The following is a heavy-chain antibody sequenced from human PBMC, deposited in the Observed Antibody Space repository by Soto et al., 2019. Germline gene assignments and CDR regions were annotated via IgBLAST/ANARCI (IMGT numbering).Heavy chain of an antibody. V-gene: IGHV4-30-4*01. D-gene: IGHD3-16*02. J-gene: IGHJ4*02. CDR3: VSYRITFGGVIVTYYFDS. CDR2: IYYSGST. CDR1: GGSFIWGDDY. Sequence: PSETLSLSWTVSGGSFIWGDDYWCWIRQPPGKGLEWIGYIYYSGSTYYNPSLKSRVTISVDTSKNQFSLKLSSVTAADTAVYYCVSYRITFGGVIVTYYFDSWGPGTLATVSS.